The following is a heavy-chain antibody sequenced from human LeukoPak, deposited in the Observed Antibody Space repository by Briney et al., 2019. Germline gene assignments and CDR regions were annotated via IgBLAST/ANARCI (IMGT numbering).Heavy chain of an antibody. Sequence: PSETLSLTCTVSSGSFNTYYWSWIRQPPGEGLEWIGYVYYSGNTYYKPSLKSRVTISVDTSKHQFSLNLKSVTAADTAVYYCARVGAHYYDSTGYYYSRFFDSWGQGTLVTVSS. D-gene: IGHD3-22*01. V-gene: IGHV4-59*01. CDR3: ARVGAHYYDSTGYYYSRFFDS. CDR2: VYYSGNT. CDR1: SGSFNTYY. J-gene: IGHJ4*02.